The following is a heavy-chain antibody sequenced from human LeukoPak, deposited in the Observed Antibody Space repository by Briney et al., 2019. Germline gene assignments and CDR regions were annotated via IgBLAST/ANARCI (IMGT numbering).Heavy chain of an antibody. CDR2: INKDGSEK. Sequence: GGSLRLSCAASGFTFSRYWMNWVRQAPGKGPEWVASINKDGSEKHCVDSVKGRFTISRDNAKNSLYLQMNSLRAEDTAIYYCAKDEDWSSDYWGQGTLVTVSS. V-gene: IGHV3-7*05. CDR3: AKDEDWSSDY. D-gene: IGHD3/OR15-3a*01. CDR1: GFTFSRYW. J-gene: IGHJ4*02.